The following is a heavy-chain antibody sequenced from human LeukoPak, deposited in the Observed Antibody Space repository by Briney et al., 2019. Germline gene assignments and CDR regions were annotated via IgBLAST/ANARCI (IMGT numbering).Heavy chain of an antibody. V-gene: IGHV5-51*01. D-gene: IGHD1/OR15-1a*01. CDR2: IYPGDADT. CDR3: ATQDGTVAGWFDP. Sequence: GEPLKISCQGSGYSFTSYWIGWVRQMPGKGLEWMGIIYPGDADTKYSPSFQGQVTISADKSVSTAYLPWSSLKASDSAMYYCATQDGTVAGWFDPWGQRTLVAVSS. CDR1: GYSFTSYW. J-gene: IGHJ5*02.